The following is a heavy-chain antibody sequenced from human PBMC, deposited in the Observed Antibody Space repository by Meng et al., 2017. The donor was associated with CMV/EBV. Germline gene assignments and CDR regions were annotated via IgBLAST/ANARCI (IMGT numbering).Heavy chain of an antibody. J-gene: IGHJ4*01. CDR3: ARLYTIKTYYYDSSGYYYNDN. CDR1: GFTFSSYW. Sequence: GESLKISCAASGFTFSSYWMHWVRQAPGKGLVWVSRINSDGSSTSYADSVKGRFTISRDNAKNTLYLQMNSLRSEDTAVYYCARLYTIKTYYYDSSGYYYNDNWGQGTMVTVSS. D-gene: IGHD3-22*01. CDR2: INSDGSST. V-gene: IGHV3-74*01.